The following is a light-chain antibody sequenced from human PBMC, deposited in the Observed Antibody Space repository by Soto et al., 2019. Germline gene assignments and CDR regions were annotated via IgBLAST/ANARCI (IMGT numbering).Light chain of an antibody. Sequence: QAVLTQPPSASGSPGQSVTISCTGTSSDVGGYNYGSWYQRHPGRAPKLIIYEVSQRPSEVPDRFSGSKSGNTASLTVSGLQAEDEADYYCSSYAGSNNVVFGGGTKLTVL. CDR2: EVS. CDR1: SSDVGGYNY. V-gene: IGLV2-8*01. CDR3: SSYAGSNNVV. J-gene: IGLJ2*01.